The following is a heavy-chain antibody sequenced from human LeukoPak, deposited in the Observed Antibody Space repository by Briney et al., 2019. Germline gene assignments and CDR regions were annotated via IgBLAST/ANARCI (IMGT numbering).Heavy chain of an antibody. V-gene: IGHV4-34*01. D-gene: IGHD4-17*01. J-gene: IGHJ4*02. CDR2: INHSGST. CDR3: ASSTARYFDY. CDR1: GGSFSGYY. Sequence: SETLSLTCAVYGGSFSGYYWSWIRQPPGKGLEWIGEINHSGSTNYNPSLKSRVTISVDTSKNQLSLKLSSVTAADTAVYYCASSTARYFDYWGQGTLVTVSS.